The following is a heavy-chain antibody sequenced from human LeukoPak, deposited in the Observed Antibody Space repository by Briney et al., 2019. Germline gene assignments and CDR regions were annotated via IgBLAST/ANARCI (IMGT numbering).Heavy chain of an antibody. V-gene: IGHV1-2*02. Sequence: ASVKVSCKASGYTFTGYYMHWVRQAPGQGLEWMGWINPNSGGTNYAQKFQGRVTMTRDTSISTAYMELSRLRSDDTAVYYCARDLELPIVGATSYAFDIWGQGTMVTVSS. CDR2: INPNSGGT. D-gene: IGHD1-26*01. CDR3: ARDLELPIVGATSYAFDI. CDR1: GYTFTGYY. J-gene: IGHJ3*02.